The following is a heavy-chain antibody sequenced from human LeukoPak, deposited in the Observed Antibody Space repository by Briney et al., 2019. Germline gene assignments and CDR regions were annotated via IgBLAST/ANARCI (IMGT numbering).Heavy chain of an antibody. Sequence: PSETLFLTCTASGGSNSSDYWSWIRQPPGKGLEWIGYIYYSGSTNYNPSLKSRVTISVDTSKNQFSLKLSSVTAADTAVYYCARLVDYGDYWYFDLWGRGTLVTVSS. D-gene: IGHD4-17*01. CDR2: IYYSGST. J-gene: IGHJ2*01. V-gene: IGHV4-59*08. CDR1: GGSNSSDY. CDR3: ARLVDYGDYWYFDL.